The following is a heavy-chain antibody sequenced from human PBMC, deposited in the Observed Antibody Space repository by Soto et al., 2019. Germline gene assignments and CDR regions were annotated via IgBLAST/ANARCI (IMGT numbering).Heavy chain of an antibody. CDR3: EPHGIDV. CDR2: IDPSDSST. Sequence: GESLKISCNASGYSFSSYLINWVRQMPGKGLEWMGRIDPSDSSTNYSASFHGHVTISADKSISTAYLQWSSLQASDTAMYYCEPHGIDVWGQGTTVTVSS. CDR1: GYSFSSYL. V-gene: IGHV5-10-1*01. J-gene: IGHJ6*02.